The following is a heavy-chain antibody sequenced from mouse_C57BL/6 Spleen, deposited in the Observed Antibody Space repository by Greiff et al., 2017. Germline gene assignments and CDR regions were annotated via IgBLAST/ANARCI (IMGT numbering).Heavy chain of an antibody. CDR1: GFSLSTSGMG. D-gene: IGHD2-5*01. CDR2: IYWDDDK. CDR3: ARIYYSNYVFYAMDY. V-gene: IGHV8-12*01. J-gene: IGHJ4*01. Sequence: QVQLKESGPGILQSSQTLSLTCSFSGFSLSTSGMGVSWIRQPSGKGLEWLAHIYWDDDKRYNPSLKSRLTISKDTSRNQVFLKITSVDTADTATYYCARIYYSNYVFYAMDYWGQGTSVTVSS.